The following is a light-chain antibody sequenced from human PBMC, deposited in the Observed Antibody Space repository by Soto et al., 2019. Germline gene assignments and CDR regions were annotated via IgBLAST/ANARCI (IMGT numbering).Light chain of an antibody. Sequence: QSALTQPASVSGSPGQSITISCTGTSSDIGAFTSVSWYQQHPGEAPKLIIYDIIHRPSGVSDRFSGSKSVNTASLTVSGLQPEDEANYYCSSYSRTTTLVVFGGGTQLTVL. J-gene: IGLJ2*01. V-gene: IGLV2-14*03. CDR2: DII. CDR3: SSYSRTTTLVV. CDR1: SSDIGAFTS.